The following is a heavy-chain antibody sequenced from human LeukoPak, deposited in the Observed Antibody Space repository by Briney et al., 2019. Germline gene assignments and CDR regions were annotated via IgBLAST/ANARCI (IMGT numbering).Heavy chain of an antibody. J-gene: IGHJ6*02. CDR1: GYTFTGYA. CDR3: ARDPSIYAMDV. CDR2: INTNTGNP. V-gene: IGHV7-4-1*02. Sequence: ASVKVSCKASGYTFTGYAMNWVRQAPGQGLEWMGWINTNTGNPTCAQGFTGRFAFSLDTSVSTAYLQISSLKAEDTAVYYCARDPSIYAMDVWGQGTTVTVSS.